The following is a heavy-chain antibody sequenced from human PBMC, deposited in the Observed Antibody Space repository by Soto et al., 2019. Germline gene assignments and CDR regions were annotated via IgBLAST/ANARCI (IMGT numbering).Heavy chain of an antibody. Sequence: ASVKVSCKASGYTFTSYAMHWVRQAPGQRLEWMGWINAGNGNTKYSQKFQGRVTITRDTSASTAYMELSSLRSEDTAVYYCARGWYHDSSGYYYGYYFYYCRQRSLFTICS. CDR3: ARGWYHDSSGYYYGYYFYY. CDR1: GYTFTSYA. CDR2: INAGNGNT. D-gene: IGHD3-22*01. J-gene: IGHJ4*02. V-gene: IGHV1-3*01.